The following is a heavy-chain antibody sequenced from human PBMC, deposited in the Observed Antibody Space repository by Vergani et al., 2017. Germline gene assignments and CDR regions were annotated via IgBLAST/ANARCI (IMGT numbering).Heavy chain of an antibody. J-gene: IGHJ4*02. D-gene: IGHD6-19*01. CDR2: ISAYKGNT. CDR1: GYTFTSYG. CDR3: AREIHEGWYRVDYFDY. V-gene: IGHV1-18*01. Sequence: QVQLVQSGAEVKKPGASVKVSCKASGYTFTSYGISWVRQAPGQGLEWMGWISAYKGNTNYAQKRQGRYTMTTDTSTSTAYMELRSLRSDDTAVYYCAREIHEGWYRVDYFDYWGQGPLVIVSS.